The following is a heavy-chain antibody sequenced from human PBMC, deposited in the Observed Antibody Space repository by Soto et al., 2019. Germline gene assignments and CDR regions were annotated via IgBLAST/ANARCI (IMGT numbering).Heavy chain of an antibody. CDR3: ATASANITIFGVVIAYYYGMDV. J-gene: IGHJ6*02. CDR1: GGSISSSNW. Sequence: SETLSLTCAVSGGSISSSNWWSWVRQPPGKGLEWIGEIYHSGSTNYNPSLKSRVTISVDKSKNQFSLKLSSVTAADTAVYYCATASANITIFGVVIAYYYGMDVWGQGTTVT. V-gene: IGHV4-4*02. D-gene: IGHD3-3*01. CDR2: IYHSGST.